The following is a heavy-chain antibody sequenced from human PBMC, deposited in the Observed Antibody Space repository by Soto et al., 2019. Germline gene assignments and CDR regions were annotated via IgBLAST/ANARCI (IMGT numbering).Heavy chain of an antibody. V-gene: IGHV4-61*01. CDR1: GGFVSSGSYY. D-gene: IGHD3-9*01. CDR2: MSHSGGT. J-gene: IGHJ3*02. Sequence: SETLSLTCAVYGGFVSSGSYYWSWIRQPPGKGLEWIGEMSHSGGTHFNPSLKSRVTISVDTSKNQFSLKMSSVTAADTALYYCARVDFLIATAVVDHFVIWCQGTRVNVPS. CDR3: ARVDFLIATAVVDHFVI.